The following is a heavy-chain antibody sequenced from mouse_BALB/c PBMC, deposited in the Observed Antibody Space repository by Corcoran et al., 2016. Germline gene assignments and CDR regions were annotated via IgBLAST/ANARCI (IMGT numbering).Heavy chain of an antibody. CDR3: ARGLLRYAMDY. CDR2: ISCYNGAT. V-gene: IGHV1S34*01. D-gene: IGHD2-3*01. Sequence: QVKTVASVKISSKASGYSFTGYYMHWVKQSHGKSLEWIGYISCYNGATSYNEKFKGKATITVDTSSSTAYMQFNSMTSEDSAVYYCARGLLRYAMDYWGQGTSVTVSS. J-gene: IGHJ4*01. CDR1: GYSFTGYY.